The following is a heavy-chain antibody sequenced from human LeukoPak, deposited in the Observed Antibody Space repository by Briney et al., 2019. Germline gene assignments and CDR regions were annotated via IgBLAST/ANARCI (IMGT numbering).Heavy chain of an antibody. D-gene: IGHD6-13*01. CDR2: INPSGGST. CDR1: GYTLSELS. J-gene: IGHJ4*02. CDR3: ASASSSRLYYFDY. Sequence: ASVKVSCKVSGYTLSELSMHWVRQAPGQGLEWMGIINPSGGSTSYAQKFQGRVTMTRDMSTGTVYMELSSLRSEDTAVYYCASASSSRLYYFDYWGQGTLVTVSS. V-gene: IGHV1-46*01.